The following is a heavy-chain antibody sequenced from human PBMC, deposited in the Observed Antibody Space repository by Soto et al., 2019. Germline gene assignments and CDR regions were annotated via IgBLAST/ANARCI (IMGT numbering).Heavy chain of an antibody. J-gene: IGHJ4*02. CDR1: GFTFSNAW. CDR2: IKSKTDGGTT. D-gene: IGHD3-10*01. CDR3: TTDLTWFGELLYQFDY. V-gene: IGHV3-15*01. Sequence: EGQLVESGGGLVKPGGSLRLSCAASGFTFSNAWMSWVRQAPGKGLEWVGRIKSKTDGGTTDYAAPVKGRFTISRDDSKNTLYLQMNSLKTEDTAVYYCTTDLTWFGELLYQFDYWGQGTLVTVSS.